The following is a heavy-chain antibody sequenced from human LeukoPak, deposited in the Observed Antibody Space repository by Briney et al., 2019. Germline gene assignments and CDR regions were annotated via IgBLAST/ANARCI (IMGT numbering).Heavy chain of an antibody. CDR3: AAGYSSGWLFSY. D-gene: IGHD6-19*01. CDR1: VFTFTISA. CDR2: IVVGSGNT. J-gene: IGHJ4*02. V-gene: IGHV1-58*02. Sequence: SVKVSCKASVFTFTISAMQWVRQARGQRLEWIGWIVVGSGNTNYAQKFQERVTITRDMSTSTAYMELSSLRSEDTAVYYCAAGYSSGWLFSYWGQGTLVTVSS.